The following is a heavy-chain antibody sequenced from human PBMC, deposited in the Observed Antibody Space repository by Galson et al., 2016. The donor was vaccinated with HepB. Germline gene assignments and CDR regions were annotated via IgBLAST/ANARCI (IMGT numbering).Heavy chain of an antibody. J-gene: IGHJ6*02. D-gene: IGHD3-10*01. CDR3: AHSRRDAMVGGATGYYIMDV. CDR2: IYWDDDK. CDR1: GFSLTTYAVG. Sequence: PALVKPTQTLTLTCTFSGFSLTTYAVGVGWMRQPPGKAPEWLALIYWDDDKGYSPSLQSRLSITKDTSKNQVVLTLTNMDPVDTATYYCAHSRRDAMVGGATGYYIMDVWGQGTAVTVSS. V-gene: IGHV2-5*02.